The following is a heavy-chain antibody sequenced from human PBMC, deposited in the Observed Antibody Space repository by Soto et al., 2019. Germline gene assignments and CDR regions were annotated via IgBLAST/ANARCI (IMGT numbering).Heavy chain of an antibody. Sequence: GGSLRLSCAASGFTFINGAMHWVRQAPGQGLEWVAVISFDGDNKYSADSLKGRFTISRDNSKNMLYLQMDSLRPEDTAVYYCARDLFSSRDIVVVPRFDPWGRGTLVTVSS. CDR3: ARDLFSSRDIVVVPRFDP. CDR1: GFTFINGA. D-gene: IGHD2-2*01. J-gene: IGHJ5*02. V-gene: IGHV3-30-3*01. CDR2: ISFDGDNK.